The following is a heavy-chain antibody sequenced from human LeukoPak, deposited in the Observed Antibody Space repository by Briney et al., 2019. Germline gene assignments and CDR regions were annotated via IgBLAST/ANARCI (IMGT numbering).Heavy chain of an antibody. Sequence: PGGSLRLSCAASGFTFSSYAMSWVRQAPGKGLEWVSAISGSGGSTYYADSVKGRFTISRDNSKNTPYLQMNSLRAEDTAVYYCAKDHYYDSSGYDYYFDYWGQGTLVTVSS. V-gene: IGHV3-23*01. CDR3: AKDHYYDSSGYDYYFDY. CDR1: GFTFSSYA. J-gene: IGHJ4*02. CDR2: ISGSGGST. D-gene: IGHD3-22*01.